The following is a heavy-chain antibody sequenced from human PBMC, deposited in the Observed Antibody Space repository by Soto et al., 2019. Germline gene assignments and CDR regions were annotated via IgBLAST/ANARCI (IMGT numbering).Heavy chain of an antibody. Sequence: TSETLSLTCTFSGVSISSYYWSWIRQPPGKGLEWIGYIYYSGSTYYNPSLKSRVTISVDTSKNQFSLKLSSVTAADTAVYYCARGAGDDFWSGYYPLGIYYYYGMDVWGQGTTVTVSS. CDR1: GVSISSYY. CDR3: ARGAGDDFWSGYYPLGIYYYYGMDV. V-gene: IGHV4-30-4*08. J-gene: IGHJ6*02. D-gene: IGHD3-3*01. CDR2: IYYSGST.